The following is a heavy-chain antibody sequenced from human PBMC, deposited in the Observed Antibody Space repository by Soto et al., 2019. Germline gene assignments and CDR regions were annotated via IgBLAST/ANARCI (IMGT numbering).Heavy chain of an antibody. CDR2: FSGGRDTT. J-gene: IGHJ4*02. V-gene: IGHV3-23*01. Sequence: PGGSLRLSGGASGFTFSSYAMSGVRQAPGQRLEWVATFSGGRDTTWHADSVKGRFTVSRDSSKNTLSLQMNSLRPEDTALYYCAKATSATCTGSICYSFDYWGQGTLVTVSS. CDR3: AKATSATCTGSICYSFDY. D-gene: IGHD2-21*01. CDR1: GFTFSSYA.